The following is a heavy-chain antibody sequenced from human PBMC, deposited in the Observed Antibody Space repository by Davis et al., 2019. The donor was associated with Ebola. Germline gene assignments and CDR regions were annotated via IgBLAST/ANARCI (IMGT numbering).Heavy chain of an antibody. V-gene: IGHV3-53*01. J-gene: IGHJ6*04. D-gene: IGHD2-15*01. CDR3: ARDLEVAATPYYYYGMDV. CDR2: IYSGGST. CDR1: GFTVSSNY. Sequence: GESLKISCAASGFTVSSNYMSWVRQAPGKGLEWVSVIYSGGSTYYADSVKGRFTISRDNSKNTLYLQMNSLRAEDTAVYYCARDLEVAATPYYYYGMDVWGKGTTVTVSS.